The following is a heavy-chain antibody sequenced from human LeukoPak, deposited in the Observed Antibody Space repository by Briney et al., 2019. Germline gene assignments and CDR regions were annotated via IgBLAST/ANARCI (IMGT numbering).Heavy chain of an antibody. CDR2: IIPIFGTA. CDR3: ARDSSSSPLYYYYYMDV. D-gene: IGHD6-6*01. J-gene: IGHJ6*03. CDR1: GGTFSSYA. V-gene: IGHV1-69*13. Sequence: EASVKVSCKASGGTFSSYAISWVRQAPGQGLEWMGGIIPIFGTANYAQKFQGRVAITADESTSTAYMELSSLRSEDTAVYYCARDSSSSPLYYYYYMDVWGKGTTVTVSS.